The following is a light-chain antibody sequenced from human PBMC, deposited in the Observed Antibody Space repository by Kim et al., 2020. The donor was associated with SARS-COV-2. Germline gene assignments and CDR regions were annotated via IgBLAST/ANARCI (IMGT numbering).Light chain of an antibody. CDR3: QQRMKWPIT. Sequence: EIVLTRSPATLSLSPGESATLSCRASQSISTYLAWYQQKPGQAPRLLIYDASNRATGIPARFSGSGSGRDFTLTISSLEPEDFALYYCQQRMKWPITFGQVTRLEIK. V-gene: IGKV3-11*02. CDR1: QSISTY. J-gene: IGKJ5*01. CDR2: DAS.